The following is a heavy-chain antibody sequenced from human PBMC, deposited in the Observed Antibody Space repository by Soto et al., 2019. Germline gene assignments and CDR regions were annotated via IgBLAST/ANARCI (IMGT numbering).Heavy chain of an antibody. CDR3: ARRECSGGPCHPAH. Sequence: QLQLQESGPGLVKPSETLSLTCTVSGDSISSSNYYRAWIRQPPGKGLEWIGSIHYTGSTYYNPSLQSRVAISEDTSKHQFSLRVTSVTAADTAVYFCARRECSGGPCHPAHWGQGTLVTVSA. D-gene: IGHD2-15*01. CDR2: IHYTGST. CDR1: GDSISSSNYY. V-gene: IGHV4-39*01. J-gene: IGHJ4*01.